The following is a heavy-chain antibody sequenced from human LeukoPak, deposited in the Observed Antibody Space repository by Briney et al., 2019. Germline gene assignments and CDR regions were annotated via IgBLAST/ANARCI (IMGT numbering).Heavy chain of an antibody. Sequence: HPGGSLRLSCAASTFTFSIYGMSWVRKAPGKGLEWVSGISGSGGNTYYAESVRGRFTISRDNSKNTRYLQMNSLKSEATAVYYWARENSQKGAHYMDVWGKGTTVTISS. CDR1: TFTFSIYG. J-gene: IGHJ6*03. V-gene: IGHV3-23*01. CDR2: ISGSGGNT. D-gene: IGHD4-23*01. CDR3: ARENSQKGAHYMDV.